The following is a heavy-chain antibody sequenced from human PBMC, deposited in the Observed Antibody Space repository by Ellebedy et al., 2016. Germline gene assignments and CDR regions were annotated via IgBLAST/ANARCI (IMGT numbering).Heavy chain of an antibody. V-gene: IGHV4-59*08. D-gene: IGHD1-26*01. CDR2: IYYSGST. J-gene: IGHJ4*02. CDR1: GDSISGYF. CDR3: ARAGGGSGSYRGLTDY. Sequence: SETLSLTCTVSGDSISGYFWSWIRQPPGKGLEWIGYIYYSGSTNYNPSLKSRVTMSVDTSKNQFSLKLSSVTAADTAVYFCARAGGGSGSYRGLTDYWGQGTLVTVSS.